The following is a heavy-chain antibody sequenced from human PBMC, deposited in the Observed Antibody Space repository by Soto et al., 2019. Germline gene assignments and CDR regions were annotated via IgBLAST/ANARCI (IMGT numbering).Heavy chain of an antibody. V-gene: IGHV1-8*01. J-gene: IGHJ3*02. CDR2: MNPNSGNT. CDR1: GYTFTSYD. Sequence: ASVKGSCKASGYTFTSYDINWVRQATGQGLEWMGWMNPNSGNTGYAQKFRGRVTMTRNTSISTAYMELSSLRSEDTAVYYCAREHNWKHKDAFDIWGQGTMVTVSS. D-gene: IGHD1-20*01. CDR3: AREHNWKHKDAFDI.